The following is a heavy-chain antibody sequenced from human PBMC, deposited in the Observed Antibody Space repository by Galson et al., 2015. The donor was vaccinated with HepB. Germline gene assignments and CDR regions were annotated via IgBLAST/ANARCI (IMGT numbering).Heavy chain of an antibody. J-gene: IGHJ5*02. CDR3: AREVRAVADSNWFDP. D-gene: IGHD6-19*01. CDR1: GYTFNSYG. Sequence: SAKVPCKASGYTFNSYGISWVQQAPGQGLEWMGWISAYNGNTNYAQKLQGRVTMTTDTSTSTAYMELRSLRSDDTAVYYCAREVRAVADSNWFDPWGQGTLVTVSS. CDR2: ISAYNGNT. V-gene: IGHV1-18*01.